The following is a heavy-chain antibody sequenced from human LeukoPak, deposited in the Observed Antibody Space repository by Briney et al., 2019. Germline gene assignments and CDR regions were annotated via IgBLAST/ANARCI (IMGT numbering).Heavy chain of an antibody. Sequence: GGSLRLSCAASGFTFSSYAMSWVRQAPGKGLEWVSAISGSGSSTYYADSVKGRFTISRDNSKNTLYLQMNSLRAEDTAVYYCAKDGRRTYYYDSSGSQGPFDYWGQGTLVTVSS. CDR3: AKDGRRTYYYDSSGSQGPFDY. D-gene: IGHD3-22*01. CDR2: ISGSGSST. CDR1: GFTFSSYA. V-gene: IGHV3-23*01. J-gene: IGHJ4*02.